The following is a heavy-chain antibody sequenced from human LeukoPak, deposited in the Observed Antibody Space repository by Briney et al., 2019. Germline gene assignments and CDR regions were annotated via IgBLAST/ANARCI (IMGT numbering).Heavy chain of an antibody. CDR2: INHSGST. J-gene: IGHJ6*03. CDR3: ASGPSGSYYYYYYMDV. Sequence: PSETLSLTCAVYGGSFSGYYWSWIRQPPGKGLEWIGEINHSGSTNYNPSLKSRVTISVDTSKNQFSLKLSSVTAADTAVYYCASGPSGSYYYYYYMDVWGKGTTVTVSS. CDR1: GGSFSGYY. D-gene: IGHD1-26*01. V-gene: IGHV4-34*01.